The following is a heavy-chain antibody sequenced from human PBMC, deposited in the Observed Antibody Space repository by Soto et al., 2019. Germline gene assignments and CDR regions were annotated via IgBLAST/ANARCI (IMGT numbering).Heavy chain of an antibody. J-gene: IGHJ6*02. D-gene: IGHD2-21*02. Sequence: QVQLVQSGAEVKKPGSSVKVSCKASGGTFSSYAISWVRQAPGQGLEWMGGIIPIFATANFAQKFQGRVTINADKSTSTAYMGLGSLRSEDTAVYYCASAIAGGNSWFYYYGMDVWGQGTTVSVSS. CDR1: GGTFSSYA. V-gene: IGHV1-69*06. CDR2: IIPIFATA. CDR3: ASAIAGGNSWFYYYGMDV.